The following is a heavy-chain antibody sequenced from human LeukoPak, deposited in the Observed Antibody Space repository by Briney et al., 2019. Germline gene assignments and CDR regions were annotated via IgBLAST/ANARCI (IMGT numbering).Heavy chain of an antibody. CDR3: ARRRKVGATTYWFDP. V-gene: IGHV1-46*01. Sequence: RGPSVTVSCKASGYTFTSYYMHWVRQAPGHGLEWMGIINPSGGSTSYAQKFQGRVTMTRDTSTSTVYMELSSLRSEDTAVYYCARRRKVGATTYWFDPWGRGTLVTVSS. J-gene: IGHJ5*02. CDR1: GYTFTSYY. CDR2: INPSGGST. D-gene: IGHD1-26*01.